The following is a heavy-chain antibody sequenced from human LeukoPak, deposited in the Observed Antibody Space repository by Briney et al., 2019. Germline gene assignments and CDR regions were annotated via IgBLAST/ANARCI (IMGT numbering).Heavy chain of an antibody. Sequence: GASVKVSCKASGGTFSSYAISWVRQAPGQGLEWMGGIIPFFGTANYAQKFQGRVTITTDESTSTAYMELSSLRSEDTAVYYCARVDVGGSYYRHYYYYYMDVWGKGTTVTVSS. J-gene: IGHJ6*03. V-gene: IGHV1-69*05. D-gene: IGHD1-26*01. CDR3: ARVDVGGSYYRHYYYYYMDV. CDR2: IIPFFGTA. CDR1: GGTFSSYA.